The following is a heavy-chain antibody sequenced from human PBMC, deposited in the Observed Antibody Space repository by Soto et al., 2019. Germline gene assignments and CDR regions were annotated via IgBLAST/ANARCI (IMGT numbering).Heavy chain of an antibody. CDR3: ARWVDSSGYYFSRSLGWFDP. V-gene: IGHV4-30-4*01. Sequence: QVQLQESGPGLVKPSRTLSLTCTVSGGSISSGDYYWSWIRQPPGKGLEWIGYIYYSGSTYYNPSLKSRVTISVDTSKNQFSLKLSSVTAADTAVYYCARWVDSSGYYFSRSLGWFDPWGQGTLVTVSS. CDR1: GGSISSGDYY. CDR2: IYYSGST. D-gene: IGHD3-22*01. J-gene: IGHJ5*02.